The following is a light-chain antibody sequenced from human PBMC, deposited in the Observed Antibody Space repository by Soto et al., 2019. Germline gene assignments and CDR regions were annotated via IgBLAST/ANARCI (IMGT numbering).Light chain of an antibody. J-gene: IGLJ3*02. Sequence: QSVLTQPPSVSGAPGQRVTISCTGSSSNIGTGYAVHWYQQLPGTAPKLLISGNSNRPSGVPDRFSGSRSGTSASLAITGLQAEDEADYYCQSYDSSLSGWVFGGGTKVTVL. CDR2: GNS. CDR1: SSNIGTGYA. CDR3: QSYDSSLSGWV. V-gene: IGLV1-40*01.